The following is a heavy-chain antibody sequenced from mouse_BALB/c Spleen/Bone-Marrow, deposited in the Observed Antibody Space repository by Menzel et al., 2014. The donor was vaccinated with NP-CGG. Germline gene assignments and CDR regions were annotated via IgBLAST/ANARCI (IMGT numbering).Heavy chain of an antibody. CDR1: DFNFKDTY. J-gene: IGHJ2*01. CDR2: IDPANGNT. D-gene: IGHD1-1*01. CDR3: ARVYLLRSRGLDY. Sequence: EVQLQQSGAELVKSGASVKLSCTASDFNFKDTYMHWVNQRPEQGLEWIGRIDPANGNTKYDPKFQGKATITADTSSNTSYLQQSSLPSEDAAVYYCARVYLLRSRGLDYWGQGTTLTVSS. V-gene: IGHV14-3*02.